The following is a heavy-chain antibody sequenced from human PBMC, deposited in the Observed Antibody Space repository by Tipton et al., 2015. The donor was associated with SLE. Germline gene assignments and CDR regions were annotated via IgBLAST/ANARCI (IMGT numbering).Heavy chain of an antibody. CDR1: GDSISGQY. V-gene: IGHV4-4*07. Sequence: TLSLTCTVSGDSISGQYWRWFRPPAGKGLEWIGRIYTDGTTNYNPSLKSRVTMSVDTSKNQFSLKVTSVTAADTAVYYCARGIFGGYPRGSYFDFWGQGTLVTVSS. CDR2: IYTDGTT. J-gene: IGHJ4*02. CDR3: ARGIFGGYPRGSYFDF. D-gene: IGHD3-3*01.